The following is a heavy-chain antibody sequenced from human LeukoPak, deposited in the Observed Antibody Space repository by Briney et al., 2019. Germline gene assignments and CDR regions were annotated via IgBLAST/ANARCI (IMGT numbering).Heavy chain of an antibody. D-gene: IGHD6-13*01. Sequence: GASVKVSCKVSGYTLTELSMHWVRQAPGKGLEWMGGFDPEDGETIYAQKFQGRVTMTEDTSTDTAYMELSSLRSEDTAVYYCATTVPLEFYSSSWYYFDYWGQGTLVTVSS. J-gene: IGHJ4*02. V-gene: IGHV1-24*01. CDR1: GYTLTELS. CDR2: FDPEDGET. CDR3: ATTVPLEFYSSSWYYFDY.